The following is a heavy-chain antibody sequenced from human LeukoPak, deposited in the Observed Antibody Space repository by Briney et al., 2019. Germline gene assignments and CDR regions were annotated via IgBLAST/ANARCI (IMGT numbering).Heavy chain of an antibody. CDR1: GYTFTNYG. D-gene: IGHD6-13*01. J-gene: IGHJ5*02. Sequence: AASVKVSCKASGYTFTNYGISWVRQAPGQGLEWIGWISAYNGNTNYAQKLQGRVTMTTDTSTSTAYMVLRSLRSDDTAVYYCARIRRYSSSWYNWFDPWGQGTLVTVSS. CDR3: ARIRRYSSSWYNWFDP. V-gene: IGHV1-18*01. CDR2: ISAYNGNT.